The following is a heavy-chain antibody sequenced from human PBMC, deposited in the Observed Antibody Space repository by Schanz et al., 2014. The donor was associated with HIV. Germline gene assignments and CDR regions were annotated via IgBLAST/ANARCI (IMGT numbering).Heavy chain of an antibody. Sequence: QVQLVQSGAEVKNPGASVKVSCKASGYTFSSYDINWVRQATGQGLEWMGWMNPNSGHTGYAQKFQGRVDMTRTTSISTAYMELRGLTSEDTAVYYCASDLSVYSSSSSVWGQGTTVTVSS. CDR3: ASDLSVYSSSSSV. V-gene: IGHV1-8*01. CDR1: GYTFSSYD. J-gene: IGHJ6*02. D-gene: IGHD6-13*01. CDR2: MNPNSGHT.